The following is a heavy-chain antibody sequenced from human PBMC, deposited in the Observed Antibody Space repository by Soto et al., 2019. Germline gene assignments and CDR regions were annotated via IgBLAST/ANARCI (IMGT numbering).Heavy chain of an antibody. V-gene: IGHV3-21*01. D-gene: IGHD3-22*01. CDR1: GFTFSSYS. J-gene: IGHJ3*02. Sequence: PGESLKISCAASGFTFSSYSMNWVRQAPWKGLEWVSSISSSSSYIYYADSVKGRFTISRDNAKNSLYLQMNSLRAEDTAVYYCARDRRNTYYYDSSGTDAFDIWGQGTMVTVSS. CDR2: ISSSSSYI. CDR3: ARDRRNTYYYDSSGTDAFDI.